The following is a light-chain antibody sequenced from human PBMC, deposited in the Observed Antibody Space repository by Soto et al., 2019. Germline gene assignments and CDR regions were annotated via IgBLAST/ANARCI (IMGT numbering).Light chain of an antibody. J-gene: IGKJ5*01. CDR3: QQSYSTPPIT. V-gene: IGKV1-39*01. CDR2: AAS. Sequence: DIHMTQSPSSLSASVVDIVTITFRASQSISNFLNWYQQKPGKAPKLLIYAASSLQSGVPSRFSGSGSGTDFTLTISSLQPEDFATYYCQQSYSTPPITFGQGTRLEIK. CDR1: QSISNF.